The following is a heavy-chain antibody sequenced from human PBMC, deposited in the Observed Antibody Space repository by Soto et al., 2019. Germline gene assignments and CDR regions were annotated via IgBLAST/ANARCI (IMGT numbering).Heavy chain of an antibody. CDR1: GFTFSSYG. CDR2: IWYDGSNK. CDR3: ARDRGYSSSWYPDYYGMDV. Sequence: GGSLRLSCAASGFTFSSYGMHWVRQAPGKGLEWVAVIWYDGSNKYYADSVKGRFTISRDNSKNTLYLQMNSLRAEDTAVYYCARDRGYSSSWYPDYYGMDVWGQGTTVTVSS. V-gene: IGHV3-33*01. J-gene: IGHJ6*02. D-gene: IGHD6-13*01.